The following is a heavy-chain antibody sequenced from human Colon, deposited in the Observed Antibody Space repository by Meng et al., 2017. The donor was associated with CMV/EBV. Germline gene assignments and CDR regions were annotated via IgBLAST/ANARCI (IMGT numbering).Heavy chain of an antibody. D-gene: IGHD1-1*01. J-gene: IGHJ6*02. CDR1: GFTFNPYG. CDR3: AKDYRANNLNYGMDV. V-gene: IGHV3-48*04. CDR2: ITSHSGII. Sequence: GGSLRLSCAASGFTFNPYGMTWVRQAPGKGLEWLAYITSHSGIIYYADSVKDRFTVSRDNAKNTLYLQMNSLRADDTAVYYCAKDYRANNLNYGMDVWGQGTTVTVSS.